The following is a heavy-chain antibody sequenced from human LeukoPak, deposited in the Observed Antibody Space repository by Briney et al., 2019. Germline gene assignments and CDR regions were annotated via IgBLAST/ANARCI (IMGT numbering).Heavy chain of an antibody. D-gene: IGHD3-10*01. J-gene: IGHJ4*02. CDR1: GRSISGYS. CDR2: VYYSGST. V-gene: IGHV4-59*01. Sequence: PSETLSLTCTVPGRSISGYSWSWVRQPPGKGLEWIGYVYYSGSTAYNPSLKSRATISLDTSRNQFSLKLSSVTAADTAVYYCARALYFYDSGSYSYYFDYWGQGTQVTVSS. CDR3: ARALYFYDSGSYSYYFDY.